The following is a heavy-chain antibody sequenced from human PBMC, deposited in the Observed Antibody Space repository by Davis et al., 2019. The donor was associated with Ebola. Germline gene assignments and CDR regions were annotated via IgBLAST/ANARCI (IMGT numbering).Heavy chain of an antibody. CDR2: ISYNGGST. J-gene: IGHJ4*02. Sequence: PGGSLRLSCAASRCMHWVRQAPGKGLEYVSAISYNGGSTYYADSVKGRFTISRDNSKNMLYLQMSSLRAEDTAMYYCVKDWGSSVMYSYGSDYWGQGTLVTVSS. CDR1: RC. CDR3: VKDWGSSVMYSYGSDY. D-gene: IGHD5-18*01. V-gene: IGHV3-64D*06.